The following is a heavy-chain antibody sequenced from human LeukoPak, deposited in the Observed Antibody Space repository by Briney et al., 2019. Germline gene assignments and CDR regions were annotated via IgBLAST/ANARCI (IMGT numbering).Heavy chain of an antibody. CDR3: ARDGYYPSYFDY. CDR1: GGSISSYY. Sequence: PSETLSLTCPVSGGSISSYYWSWIRQPPGKGLEWIGYIYYSGSTNYNPSLKSRVTISVDTSKNQFSLKLSSVTAADTAVYYCARDGYYPSYFDYWGQGTLVTVSS. V-gene: IGHV4-59*01. J-gene: IGHJ4*02. CDR2: IYYSGST. D-gene: IGHD2-8*01.